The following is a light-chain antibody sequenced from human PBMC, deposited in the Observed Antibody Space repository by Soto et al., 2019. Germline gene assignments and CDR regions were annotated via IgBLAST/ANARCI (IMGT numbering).Light chain of an antibody. CDR3: QVWDSDHVV. J-gene: IGLJ2*01. Sequence: SSELTQTPSESVAPGQTASLTCGGDNIGPRRVHRYQQKPGQAPAVVMYYDRERPSGIPERFSGSKSDNTATLTINRVEAGDEADYYCQVWDSDHVVFGGGTKLTVL. V-gene: IGLV3-21*01. CDR2: YDR. CDR1: NIGPRR.